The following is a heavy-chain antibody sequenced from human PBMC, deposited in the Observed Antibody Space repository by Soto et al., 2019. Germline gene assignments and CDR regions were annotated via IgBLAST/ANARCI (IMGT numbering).Heavy chain of an antibody. CDR2: IIPILGIA. D-gene: IGHD5-18*01. CDR1: GYTFTSYG. CDR3: ARDIKYSYGSFYYYGMDV. J-gene: IGHJ6*02. Sequence: GASVKVSCKASGYTFTSYGISWVRQAPGQGLEWMGRIIPILGIANYAQKFQGRVTITADKSTSTAYMELSSLRSEDTAVYYCARDIKYSYGSFYYYGMDVWGQGTTVTVSS. V-gene: IGHV1-69*04.